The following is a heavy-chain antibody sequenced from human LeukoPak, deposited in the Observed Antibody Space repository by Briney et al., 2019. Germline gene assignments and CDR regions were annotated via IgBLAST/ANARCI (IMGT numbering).Heavy chain of an antibody. CDR3: ARGGGGSYPFDY. D-gene: IGHD1-26*01. CDR1: GGSISSYY. CDR2: IYYSGST. J-gene: IGHJ4*02. V-gene: IGHV4-59*12. Sequence: SETLSLTCTVSGGSISSYYWSWIRQPPGKGLEWIGYIYYSGSTNYNPSLKSRVTMSVDTSKNQFSLKLSSVTAADTAVYYCARGGGGSYPFDYWGQGTLVTVSS.